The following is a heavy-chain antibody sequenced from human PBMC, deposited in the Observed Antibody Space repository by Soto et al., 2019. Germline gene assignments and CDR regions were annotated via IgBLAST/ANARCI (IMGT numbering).Heavy chain of an antibody. Sequence: ASVKVSCKASGYTFTGSYMHWVRQAPGKGFEWMGWINPDSGGTNYAQKFQSRVTITRDTSFSRAYMELSRLRSDDTAVYSCAVAYWSYTICYTLLASDYWGQGTLVTVSS. J-gene: IGHJ4*02. CDR2: INPDSGGT. V-gene: IGHV1-2*02. D-gene: IGHD2-2*02. CDR1: GYTFTGSY. CDR3: AVAYWSYTICYTLLASDY.